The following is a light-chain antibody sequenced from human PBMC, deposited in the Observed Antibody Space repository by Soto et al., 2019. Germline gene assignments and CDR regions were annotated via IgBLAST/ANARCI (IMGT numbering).Light chain of an antibody. CDR2: GPS. J-gene: IGKJ3*01. CDR1: QSVGSN. Sequence: ERVMTQSPATLSVSPGERATLSCRVSQSVGSNLPWYQQKPGQPPRLHFFGPSSRATGVPSRFSGSGTGTDFPLHLNSLQSEDFGVYFCQQYNNLPLTFGPGTKVDIK. V-gene: IGKV3-15*01. CDR3: QQYNNLPLT.